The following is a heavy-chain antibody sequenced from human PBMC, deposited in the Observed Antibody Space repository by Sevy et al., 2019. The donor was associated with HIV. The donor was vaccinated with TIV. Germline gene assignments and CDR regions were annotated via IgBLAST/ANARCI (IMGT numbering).Heavy chain of an antibody. V-gene: IGHV3-33*06. CDR2: IWYDGSNK. J-gene: IGHJ4*02. CDR1: GFTFSSYG. D-gene: IGHD6-13*01. CDR3: AKDLGAAAGTARGTASDY. Sequence: GGSLRLSCAASGFTFSSYGMHWVRQAPGKGLEWVAVIWYDGSNKYYADSVKGRFTISRDNSKNTLYLQMNSLRAEDTAVYYCAKDLGAAAGTARGTASDYWGQGTRVTVSS.